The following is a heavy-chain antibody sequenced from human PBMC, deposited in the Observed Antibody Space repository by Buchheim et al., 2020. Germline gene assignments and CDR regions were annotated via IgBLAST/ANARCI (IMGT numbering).Heavy chain of an antibody. V-gene: IGHV3-7*01. Sequence: EVQLVESGGGLVQPGGSLRLSCAASGFTFSTYWMIWVRQAPGKGLEWVANIKPDGSEGYYVASVKGRFTISRDNATNSLYLQMNSLRAEDSAVYYCVRGGSSSTSSEYWGQGTL. D-gene: IGHD6-13*01. CDR1: GFTFSTYW. J-gene: IGHJ4*02. CDR2: IKPDGSEG. CDR3: VRGGSSSTSSEY.